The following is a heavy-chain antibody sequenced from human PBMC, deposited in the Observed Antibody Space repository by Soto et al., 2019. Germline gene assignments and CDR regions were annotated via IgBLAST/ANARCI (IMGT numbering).Heavy chain of an antibody. Sequence: SVKVSCKASGGTFSSYAISWVRQAPGQGLEWMGGIIPIFGTANYAQKFQGRATITADESTSTAYMELSSLRSEDTAVYYCARDRGEYYYDSSGYHTPRDYYGMDVWGQGTTVTVSS. J-gene: IGHJ6*02. CDR2: IIPIFGTA. CDR1: GGTFSSYA. D-gene: IGHD3-22*01. V-gene: IGHV1-69*13. CDR3: ARDRGEYYYDSSGYHTPRDYYGMDV.